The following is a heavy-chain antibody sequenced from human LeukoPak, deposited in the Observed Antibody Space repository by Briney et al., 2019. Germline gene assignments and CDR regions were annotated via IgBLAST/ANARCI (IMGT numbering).Heavy chain of an antibody. Sequence: GGSLRLSCAASGFTFSSYWMSWVRQAPGKGLEWVANIKQDGSEKYYVDSVKGRFTISRDNAKNSLYLQMNSLRAEDTAVYYCARDRGYYYDSSGYYDYWGQGTLVTVS. D-gene: IGHD3-22*01. J-gene: IGHJ4*02. CDR3: ARDRGYYYDSSGYYDY. CDR2: IKQDGSEK. CDR1: GFTFSSYW. V-gene: IGHV3-7*01.